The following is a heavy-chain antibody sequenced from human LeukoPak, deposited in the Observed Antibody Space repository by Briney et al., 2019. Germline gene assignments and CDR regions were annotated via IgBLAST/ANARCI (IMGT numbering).Heavy chain of an antibody. V-gene: IGHV3-30*18. CDR3: AKLRERYYDSSDFDY. J-gene: IGHJ4*02. D-gene: IGHD3-22*01. CDR2: ISYDGSNK. Sequence: GSLRLSCAASRFTFSSYGMHWVRQAPGKGLEWVAVISYDGSNKYYADSVKGRFTISRDNSKNTLYLQMNSLRAEDTAVYYCAKLRERYYDSSDFDYWGQGTLVTVSS. CDR1: RFTFSSYG.